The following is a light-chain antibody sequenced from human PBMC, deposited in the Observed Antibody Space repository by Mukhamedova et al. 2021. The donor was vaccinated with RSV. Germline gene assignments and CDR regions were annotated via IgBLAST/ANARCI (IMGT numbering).Light chain of an antibody. V-gene: IGKV1-13*02. J-gene: IGKJ2*01. Sequence: WYQRRVHGKAPKLLIYDASTLQSGVPARFSGSGSGTEFTLTITGLQPDDVGTFYCQHFNSFPYNFGQGTNLEIK. CDR3: QHFNSFPYN. CDR2: DAS.